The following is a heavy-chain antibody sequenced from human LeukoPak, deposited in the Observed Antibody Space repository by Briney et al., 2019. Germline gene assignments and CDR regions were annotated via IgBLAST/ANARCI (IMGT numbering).Heavy chain of an antibody. Sequence: ASVKVSCKVSGYTLTELSMHWVRQAPGKGLEWMGGVDPEDGETIYAQKFQDRVTMTEDTSTGTAYMELSSLRSEDTAVYYCATVIVAAAMSGYYGMDVWGQGTTVTVSS. CDR3: ATVIVAAAMSGYYGMDV. D-gene: IGHD2-2*01. J-gene: IGHJ6*02. CDR2: VDPEDGET. V-gene: IGHV1-24*01. CDR1: GYTLTELS.